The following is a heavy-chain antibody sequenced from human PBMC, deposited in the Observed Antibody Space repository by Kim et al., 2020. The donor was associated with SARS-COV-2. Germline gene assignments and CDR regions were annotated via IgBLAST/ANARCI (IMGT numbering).Heavy chain of an antibody. D-gene: IGHD2-15*01. J-gene: IGHJ6*02. Sequence: GGSLRLSCAASGFTVSSNYMSWVRQAPGKGLEWVSVIYSTANTLYADSVKGRFTISRDNSKNTLYLQMNSLRAEDTAVYYCARDLFYSGVEVLDVWGQGTTVTVSS. CDR1: GFTVSSNY. CDR3: ARDLFYSGVEVLDV. CDR2: IYSTANT. V-gene: IGHV3-66*03.